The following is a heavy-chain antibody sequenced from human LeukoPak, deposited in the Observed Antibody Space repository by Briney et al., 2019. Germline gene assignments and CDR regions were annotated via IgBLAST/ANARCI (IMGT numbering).Heavy chain of an antibody. CDR2: ISSSSSYI. D-gene: IGHD3-3*01. CDR3: ARVGKSVLRFLERLFLDY. J-gene: IGHJ4*02. Sequence: PGGSLRLSCAASGFTFSSYSMNWVRQAPGKGLEWVSSISSSSSYIYYADSVKGRFTISRDNAKNSLYLQMNSLRAEDTAVYYCARVGKSVLRFLERLFLDYWGQGTLVTVSS. CDR1: GFTFSSYS. V-gene: IGHV3-21*01.